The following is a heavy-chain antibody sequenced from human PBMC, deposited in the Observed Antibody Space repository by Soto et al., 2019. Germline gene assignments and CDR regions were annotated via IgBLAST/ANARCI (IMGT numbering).Heavy chain of an antibody. V-gene: IGHV4-59*01. Sequence: SETLSLTYTVSGGSISSYYWSWIRQPPGKGLEWIGYIYYSGSTNYNPSLKSRVTISVDTSKNQFSLKLSSVTAADTAVYYCARDIMGTNYYYYGMDVWGQGTTVTVSS. CDR1: GGSISSYY. D-gene: IGHD2-8*01. CDR2: IYYSGST. J-gene: IGHJ6*02. CDR3: ARDIMGTNYYYYGMDV.